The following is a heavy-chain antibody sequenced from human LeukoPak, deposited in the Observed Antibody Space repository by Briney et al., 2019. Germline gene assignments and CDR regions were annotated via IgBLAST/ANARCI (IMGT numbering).Heavy chain of an antibody. CDR3: AKGHLGTIFGVVTDY. V-gene: IGHV3-23*01. D-gene: IGHD3-3*01. Sequence: GGSLRLSCAASGFTFSSYAMSWVRQAPGKGLEGVSAISGSGGNAYYADSVKGGLTISRDNTKKTLYLQMNSLRAEDTAVYYCAKGHLGTIFGVVTDYWGQGTLVTVSS. J-gene: IGHJ4*02. CDR1: GFTFSSYA. CDR2: ISGSGGNA.